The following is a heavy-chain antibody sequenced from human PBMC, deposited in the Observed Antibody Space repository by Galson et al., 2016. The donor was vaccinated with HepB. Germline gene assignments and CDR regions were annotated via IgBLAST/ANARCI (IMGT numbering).Heavy chain of an antibody. V-gene: IGHV5-51*01. D-gene: IGHD3-10*01. J-gene: IGHJ3*02. Sequence: SGAEVKKPGESLKISCKGSGYSFTNHWIGWVRQMPGKGLEWMGTIYPGDSDTRYSPSSQGQVTISADKSISAANLQWNSLKASDTAIYYCARRSSDAFDIWGQGTMVTVSS. CDR1: GYSFTNHW. CDR2: IYPGDSDT. CDR3: ARRSSDAFDI.